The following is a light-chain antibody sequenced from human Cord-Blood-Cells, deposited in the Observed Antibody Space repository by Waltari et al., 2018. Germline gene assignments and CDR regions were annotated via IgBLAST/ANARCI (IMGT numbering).Light chain of an antibody. CDR1: SSDVGGYNY. Sequence: QSALTQPRSVSGSPGQSVTISCTGTSSDVGGYNYVSWYQQHPGKAPKLMIYDSSKRPSGVPDRFSGSKSGNTASLTISGLQAEDESYYYCCSYAGSNWVFGGGTKLTVL. CDR3: CSYAGSNWV. CDR2: DSS. V-gene: IGLV2-11*01. J-gene: IGLJ3*02.